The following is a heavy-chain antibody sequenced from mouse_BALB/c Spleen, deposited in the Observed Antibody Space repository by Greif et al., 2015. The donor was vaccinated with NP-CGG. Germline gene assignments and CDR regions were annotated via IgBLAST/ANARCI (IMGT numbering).Heavy chain of an antibody. CDR2: INPNNGGT. Sequence: VQLQQSGPELVKPGATVKVSCKASGYAFTSYNMYWVKQSHGKSLEWIGGINPNNGGTSYNQKFKGKATLTVDKSSSTAYMEFRSLTSEDSAVYYCAGYYFFDYWGQGTTLTVSS. CDR3: AGYYFFDY. J-gene: IGHJ2*01. CDR1: GYAFTSYN. V-gene: IGHV1-18*01.